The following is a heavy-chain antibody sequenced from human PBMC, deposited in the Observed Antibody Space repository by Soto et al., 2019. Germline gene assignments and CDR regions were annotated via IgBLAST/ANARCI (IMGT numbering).Heavy chain of an antibody. CDR2: IIPTFGAA. J-gene: IGHJ4*02. V-gene: IGHV1-69*01. CDR1: RGTFSSNS. CDR3: ATPSNGHDFLFHF. Sequence: QVQLVQSGAEVRKPGSSVKVSCKASRGTFSSNSFSWVRQAPGQGFEYMGGIIPTFGAANYAQRFKDRVTFTADESTTTVYMELISLKPEDTAVYYCATPSNGHDFLFHFWGQGTLVTVSS. D-gene: IGHD5-12*01.